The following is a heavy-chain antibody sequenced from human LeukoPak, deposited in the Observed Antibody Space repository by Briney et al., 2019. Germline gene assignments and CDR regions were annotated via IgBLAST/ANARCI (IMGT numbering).Heavy chain of an antibody. Sequence: PGGSLRLSCAATGFSFRSYWMNWVRQAPGKGLEWLAIIKQDGSEKHYKGSVEGRLTISRDNAKNSLHLQMNSLRAEDTAVYYCAGGSGYLITSWGQGTLVTVSS. J-gene: IGHJ5*02. V-gene: IGHV3-7*01. CDR2: IKQDGSEK. D-gene: IGHD3-9*01. CDR3: AGGSGYLITS. CDR1: GFSFRSYW.